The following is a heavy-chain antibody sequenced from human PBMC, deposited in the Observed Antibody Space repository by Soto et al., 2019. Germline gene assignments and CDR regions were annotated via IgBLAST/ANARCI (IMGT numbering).Heavy chain of an antibody. Sequence: PSETLSLTCTVSGGSISSSSYYWGWIRQPPGKGLEWIGSIYYSGSTYYNPSLKSRVTISVDTSKNQFSLKLSSVTAADTAVYYCARRFLTYYYDSSGDDAFDIWGQGTMVT. CDR2: IYYSGST. CDR1: GGSISSSSYY. V-gene: IGHV4-39*01. J-gene: IGHJ3*02. CDR3: ARRFLTYYYDSSGDDAFDI. D-gene: IGHD3-22*01.